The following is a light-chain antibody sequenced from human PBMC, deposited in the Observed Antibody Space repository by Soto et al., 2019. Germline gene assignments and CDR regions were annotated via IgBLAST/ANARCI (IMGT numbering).Light chain of an antibody. Sequence: SCSASQTVTRNSLAWYQEIPGEAPRLLIYGASSRTTGIPDRVSGSVSGTDFTLKNNRLEPEDFAVYYCQRYGGSPGTLGQGCKVDVK. V-gene: IGKV3-20*01. CDR3: QRYGGSPGT. CDR1: QTVTRNS. CDR2: GAS. J-gene: IGKJ1*01.